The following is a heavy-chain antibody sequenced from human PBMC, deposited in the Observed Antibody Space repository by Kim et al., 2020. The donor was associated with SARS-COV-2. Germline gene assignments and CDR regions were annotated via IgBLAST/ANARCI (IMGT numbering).Heavy chain of an antibody. CDR2: ISAYNGNT. CDR1: GYTFTSYG. D-gene: IGHD2-21*02. V-gene: IGHV1-18*01. J-gene: IGHJ6*02. CDR3: ARVRIQVVTATNYYYYGMDV. Sequence: ASVKVSCKASGYTFTSYGISWVRQAPGQGLEWMGWISAYNGNTNYAQKLQGRVTMTTDTSTSTAYMELRSLRSDDTAVYYCARVRIQVVTATNYYYYGMDVWGQGTTVTVSS.